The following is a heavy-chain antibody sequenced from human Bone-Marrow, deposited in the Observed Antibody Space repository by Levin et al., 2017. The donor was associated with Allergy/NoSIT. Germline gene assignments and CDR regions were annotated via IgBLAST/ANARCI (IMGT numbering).Heavy chain of an antibody. CDR1: GFTFSGSA. Sequence: GESLKISCAASGFTFSGSAMHWVRQASGKGLEWVGRIRSKANSYATAYAASVKGRFTISRDDSKNTAYLQMNSLKTEDTAVYYCTRSSGAFDIWGQGTMVTVSS. J-gene: IGHJ3*02. V-gene: IGHV3-73*01. CDR3: TRSSGAFDI. D-gene: IGHD2-2*01. CDR2: IRSKANSYAT.